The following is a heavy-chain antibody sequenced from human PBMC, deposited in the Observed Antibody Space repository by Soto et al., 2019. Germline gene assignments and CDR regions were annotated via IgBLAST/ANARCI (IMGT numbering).Heavy chain of an antibody. J-gene: IGHJ5*02. CDR3: ARHKGIVATGLFDP. Sequence: PGESLKISCKGSGFTFSSYWIAWVRQMPGKGLEWMGIIYPGDSDTRYSPSFQGQVTISADKSISTAYLQWSSLKASDTAMYYCARHKGIVATGLFDPWGQGTLVTVSS. V-gene: IGHV5-51*01. D-gene: IGHD5-12*01. CDR1: GFTFSSYW. CDR2: IYPGDSDT.